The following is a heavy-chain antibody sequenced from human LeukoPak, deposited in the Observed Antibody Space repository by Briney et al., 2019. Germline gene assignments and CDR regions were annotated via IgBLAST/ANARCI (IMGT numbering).Heavy chain of an antibody. CDR1: GFTFSNYW. Sequence: AGTLRLSCAASGFTFSNYWMHWVRHAQGEGLVWVSSISSDGSSSTYADPVKGRFTISRANAKNTLYLQMNSLRAEDTAIYYCGRGFALVPAGIPDYWGQGILVTVSS. J-gene: IGHJ4*02. CDR3: GRGFALVPAGIPDY. CDR2: ISSDGSSS. V-gene: IGHV3-74*01. D-gene: IGHD2-2*01.